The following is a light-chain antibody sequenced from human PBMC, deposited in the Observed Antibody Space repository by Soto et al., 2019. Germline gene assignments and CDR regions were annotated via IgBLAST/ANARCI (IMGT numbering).Light chain of an antibody. CDR3: QQYNPYST. Sequence: DLQMTQSPSTLSASVGARVTITCRASQSISSELAWYQQKPGRDPKLLIYKASSLESGVPSRFSGGASGTQFTLTVSSLQPDDFATDDCQQYNPYSTFGQGTRLEIK. CDR1: QSISSE. V-gene: IGKV1-5*03. J-gene: IGKJ5*01. CDR2: KAS.